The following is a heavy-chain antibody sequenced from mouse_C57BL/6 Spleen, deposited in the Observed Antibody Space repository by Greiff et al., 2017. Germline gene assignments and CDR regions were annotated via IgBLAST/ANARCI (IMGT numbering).Heavy chain of an antibody. D-gene: IGHD1-1*01. CDR3: ARWRGGSFYGSSRFDY. J-gene: IGHJ2*01. Sequence: QVQLQQPGAELVKPGASVKLSCKASGYTFTSYWMQWVKQRPGQGLEWIGEIDPSDSYTNYNQKFKGKATLTVDTSSSTAYMQLSSLTSEDSAVDYCARWRGGSFYGSSRFDYGGQGTTLTVSS. CDR1: GYTFTSYW. V-gene: IGHV1-50*01. CDR2: IDPSDSYT.